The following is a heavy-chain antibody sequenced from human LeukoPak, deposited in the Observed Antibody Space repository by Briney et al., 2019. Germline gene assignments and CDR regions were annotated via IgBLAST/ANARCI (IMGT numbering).Heavy chain of an antibody. CDR2: TSPNTGYI. D-gene: IGHD2-8*01. Sequence: ASVKASCKTSGYTFTSYDMNWVRQAAGQGLEWMGWTSPNTGYIYYARKFQGRMTMATNTATRTVYMELSSLRSEDTAVYYCATSRYCSNGVCPFDYWGQGTLVTVSS. CDR3: ATSRYCSNGVCPFDY. V-gene: IGHV1-8*01. CDR1: GYTFTSYD. J-gene: IGHJ4*02.